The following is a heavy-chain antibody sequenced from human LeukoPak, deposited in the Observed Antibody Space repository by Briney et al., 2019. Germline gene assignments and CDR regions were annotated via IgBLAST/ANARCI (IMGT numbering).Heavy chain of an antibody. V-gene: IGHV3-23*01. CDR3: ASSRPTYYYDSSGYLDY. J-gene: IGHJ4*02. CDR2: ISGSGGST. CDR1: GFTFSSYA. Sequence: GGSLRLSCAASGFTFSSYAMSWVRQAPGKGLEWVSAISGSGGSTYYADSVKGRFTISRDNSKNTLYLQMNSLRAEDTAVYYCASSRPTYYYDSSGYLDYWGQGTLVTVSS. D-gene: IGHD3-22*01.